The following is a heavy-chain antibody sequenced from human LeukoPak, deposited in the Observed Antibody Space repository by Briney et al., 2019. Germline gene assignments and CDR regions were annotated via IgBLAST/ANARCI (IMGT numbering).Heavy chain of an antibody. D-gene: IGHD3-22*01. CDR1: GGTFSSYA. J-gene: IGHJ4*02. CDR3: ARADAYDSSGYPLGY. V-gene: IGHV1-69*13. CDR2: IIPIFGTA. Sequence: ASVKVSCKASGGTFSSYAISWVRQAPGQGLEWMGGIIPIFGTANYARKFQGRVTITADESTSTAYMELSSLRSEDTAVYYCARADAYDSSGYPLGYWGQGTLVTVSS.